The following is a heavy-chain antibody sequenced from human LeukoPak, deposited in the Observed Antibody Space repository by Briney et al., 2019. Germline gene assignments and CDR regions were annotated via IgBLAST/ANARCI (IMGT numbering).Heavy chain of an antibody. Sequence: ASVKVSCKASGGTFSSYAISWVRQAPGQGLEWMGRIIPILGIANYAQKFQGRVTITADKSTSTAYMELSSLRSEDTAVYYCARDPAGGGQLWPDYYYYYGMDVWGQGTTVTVSS. CDR2: IIPILGIA. V-gene: IGHV1-69*04. J-gene: IGHJ6*02. D-gene: IGHD5-18*01. CDR3: ARDPAGGGQLWPDYYYYYGMDV. CDR1: GGTFSSYA.